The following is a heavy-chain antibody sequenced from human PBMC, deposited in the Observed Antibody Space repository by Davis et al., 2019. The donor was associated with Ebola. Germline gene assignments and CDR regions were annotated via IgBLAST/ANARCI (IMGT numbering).Heavy chain of an antibody. Sequence: GESLKISCAASGFTFDAYAMHWVRQTPRRGLEWVALISGDGRTTRYGDSVKGRFTISRDNSKNSLYLQMYSLRPADTALYYCARDSSDIGYEDFNCFDSWGQGSLVTVSS. V-gene: IGHV3-43*02. CDR2: ISGDGRTT. CDR3: ARDSSDIGYEDFNCFDS. D-gene: IGHD2-15*01. J-gene: IGHJ5*01. CDR1: GFTFDAYA.